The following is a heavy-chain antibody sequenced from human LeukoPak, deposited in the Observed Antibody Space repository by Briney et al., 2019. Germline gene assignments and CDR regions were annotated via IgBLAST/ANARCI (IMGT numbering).Heavy chain of an antibody. CDR2: ISSSSSYT. V-gene: IGHV3-11*05. CDR1: GFTFSDYY. Sequence: PGGSLRLSCAASGFTFSDYYMSWIRQAPGKGLEWVSYISSSSSYTNYADSVKGRFTISRDNAKNSLYLQMNSLRAKDTAVYYCARVHYDILTGYSPHFDYWGQGTLVTVSS. D-gene: IGHD3-9*01. J-gene: IGHJ4*02. CDR3: ARVHYDILTGYSPHFDY.